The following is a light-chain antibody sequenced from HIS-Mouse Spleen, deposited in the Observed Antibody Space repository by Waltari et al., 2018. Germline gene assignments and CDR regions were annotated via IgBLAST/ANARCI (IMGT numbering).Light chain of an antibody. J-gene: IGLJ3*02. CDR1: SSDVGGYNY. Sequence: QSALTQPASVSGSPGQSITISCTGTSSDVGGYNYVSWYQQHPGKAPKLMIYDVSNRPSGVANHVSGSKAGNTASLTIAGLQAEDEAEYYCISYTSSSTRVFGGGTKLTVL. V-gene: IGLV2-14*03. CDR2: DVS. CDR3: ISYTSSSTRV.